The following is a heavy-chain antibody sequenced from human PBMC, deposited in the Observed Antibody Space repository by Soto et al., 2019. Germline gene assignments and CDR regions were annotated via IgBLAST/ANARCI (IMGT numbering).Heavy chain of an antibody. J-gene: IGHJ4*02. CDR3: ARVEDPIKVSFDY. V-gene: IGHV4-34*01. CDR1: DGSLSGYY. D-gene: IGHD5-12*01. CDR2: INHSGST. Sequence: TSETMSLTCAVCDGSLSGYYWSWIRKPPGKGLEWIGEINHSGSTNYNPSLKSRVTISVDTSKNQFSLKLSSVTAADTAVYYCARVEDPIKVSFDYWGQGTLVTVSS.